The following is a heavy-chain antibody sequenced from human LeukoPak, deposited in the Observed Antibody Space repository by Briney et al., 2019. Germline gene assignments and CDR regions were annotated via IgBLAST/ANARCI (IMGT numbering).Heavy chain of an antibody. J-gene: IGHJ6*02. V-gene: IGHV1-69*04. CDR3: AREDLDIVVVPAAKATSYYYYGMDV. CDR1: GGTFSSYA. D-gene: IGHD2-2*01. CDR2: IIPIFGIA. Sequence: ASVKVSCKASGGTFSSYAISWVRQAPGQGLEWMGRIIPIFGIANYAQKFQGRVTITADKSTSTAYMELSSLRSEDTAVYYCAREDLDIVVVPAAKATSYYYYGMDVWGQGTTVTVSS.